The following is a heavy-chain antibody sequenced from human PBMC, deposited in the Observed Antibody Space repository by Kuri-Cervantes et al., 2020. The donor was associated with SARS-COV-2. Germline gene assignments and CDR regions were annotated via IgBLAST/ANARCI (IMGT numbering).Heavy chain of an antibody. J-gene: IGHJ4*02. CDR3: ARDLPGGEEEFDY. Sequence: LSLTCAASGFTFSSYEMNWVRQAPGKGPEWVSYISSSGDTIFYADSVKVRFTISRDNTKSSLYLQMNSLRAEDTAVYYCARDLPGGEEEFDYWGQGTLVTVSS. V-gene: IGHV3-48*03. CDR1: GFTFSSYE. D-gene: IGHD1-14*01. CDR2: ISSSGDTI.